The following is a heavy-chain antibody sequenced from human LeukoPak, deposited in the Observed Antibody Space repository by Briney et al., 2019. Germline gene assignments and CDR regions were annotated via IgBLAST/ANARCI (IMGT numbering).Heavy chain of an antibody. D-gene: IGHD3-9*01. CDR3: ARDFGRYYDILTGPHH. Sequence: GGSLRLSCAASGFTFSSYSMNWVRQAPGKVLEWVSSISSSSSYIYYADSVKGRFTISRDNAKNSLYLQMNSLRAEDTAVYYCARDFGRYYDILTGPHHWGQGTLVTVSS. J-gene: IGHJ5*02. CDR1: GFTFSSYS. CDR2: ISSSSSYI. V-gene: IGHV3-21*01.